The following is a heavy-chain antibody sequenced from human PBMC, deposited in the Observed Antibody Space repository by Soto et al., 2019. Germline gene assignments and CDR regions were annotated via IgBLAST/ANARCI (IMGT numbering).Heavy chain of an antibody. Sequence: QAQLEQSGGEVKKPGSSVKVSCKASRVAFSKFIVTWVRQAPGLGLEWVGGIIPIFGTANYVQKFQGRVTITADESTSTSYMEVNNLRSEDTAVYYCAKVRYSSPMGYYYGMDVWGQGTTVTVSS. J-gene: IGHJ6*02. CDR1: RVAFSKFI. D-gene: IGHD6-19*01. V-gene: IGHV1-69*01. CDR2: IIPIFGTA. CDR3: AKVRYSSPMGYYYGMDV.